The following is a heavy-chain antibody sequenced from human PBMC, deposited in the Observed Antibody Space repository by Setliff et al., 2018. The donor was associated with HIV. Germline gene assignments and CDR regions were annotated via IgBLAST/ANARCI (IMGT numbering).Heavy chain of an antibody. V-gene: IGHV3-21*01. CDR2: IISSSTNI. CDR1: GFTFSSYS. D-gene: IGHD3-3*01. J-gene: IGHJ4*02. Sequence: GGSLRLSCEASGFTFSSYSINWVRQAPGKGLEWVSSIISSSTNIYYADSVKGRFNILRDDSKKTVDLQMNSLRADDTAVYYCVKDVVKFWSGSGALDFWGPGTLVTVSS. CDR3: VKDVVKFWSGSGALDF.